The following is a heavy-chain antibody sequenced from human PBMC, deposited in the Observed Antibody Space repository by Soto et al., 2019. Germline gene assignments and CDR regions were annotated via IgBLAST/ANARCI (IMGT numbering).Heavy chain of an antibody. CDR3: ARVIAPADSYYYYGMDV. CDR2: IIPIFGTA. V-gene: IGHV1-69*12. D-gene: IGHD2-15*01. CDR1: GGTFSSYA. J-gene: IGHJ6*02. Sequence: QVQLVQSGAEVKKPGSSVKVSCKASGGTFSSYAISWVRQAPGQGLEWMGGIIPIFGTANYAQKFQGRVTITAEEYKSTAYMELSSLRSEDTAVYYCARVIAPADSYYYYGMDVWGQGTTVTVSS.